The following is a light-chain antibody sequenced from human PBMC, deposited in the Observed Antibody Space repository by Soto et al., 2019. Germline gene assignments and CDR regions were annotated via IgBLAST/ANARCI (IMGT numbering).Light chain of an antibody. CDR2: GAS. J-gene: IGKJ4*01. CDR1: QGIRND. Sequence: AIQMTQSPSSLSASVGDRVTITCRASQGIRNDLGWYQQKPGKAPKLLIYGASSLQSDVPARFSGSGSGTDFTLTISSLQPEDFATYYCLQDDSYPLTFGGGTKVEIK. CDR3: LQDDSYPLT. V-gene: IGKV1-6*01.